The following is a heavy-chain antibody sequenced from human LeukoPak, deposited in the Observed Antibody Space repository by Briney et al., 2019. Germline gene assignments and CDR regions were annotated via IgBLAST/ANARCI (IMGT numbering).Heavy chain of an antibody. CDR3: ASWSGSYPYYFDY. D-gene: IGHD1-26*01. CDR2: LRQGGKEK. V-gene: IGHV3-7*05. J-gene: IGHJ4*02. Sequence: PGGSLILSCAASGFTFGAYWMTWVRQAPGQGLEWVAKLRQGGKEKYFVDSVKGRFTISRDNAKNSLYLQMNGLRAGDTAVYYCASWSGSYPYYFDYWGQRTLVTVSS. CDR1: GFTFGAYW.